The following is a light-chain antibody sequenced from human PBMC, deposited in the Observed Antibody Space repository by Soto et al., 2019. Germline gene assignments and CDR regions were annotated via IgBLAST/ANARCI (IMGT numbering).Light chain of an antibody. CDR1: QTTSSW. CDR2: KAS. J-gene: IGKJ1*01. V-gene: IGKV1-5*03. Sequence: DIQMTQSPSTLSGSVGDRVTITCRASQTTSSWLAWYQQKPGKAPKLLIYKASTLKSGVPSRFSGSGSGIEFNLSISWLWPDDFSTSYCQHYISYSEAFGQGTKVELK. CDR3: QHYISYSEA.